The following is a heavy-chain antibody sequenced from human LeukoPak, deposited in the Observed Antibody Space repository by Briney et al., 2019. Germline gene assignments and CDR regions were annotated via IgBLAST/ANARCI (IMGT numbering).Heavy chain of an antibody. CDR2: ISSSSSYI. J-gene: IGHJ5*02. CDR1: GFTFSSYS. Sequence: PGGSLRLSCAASGFTFSSYSMTWVRQAPGKGLEWVSSISSSSSYIYYADSVKGRFTISRDNAKNSLYLQMNSLRAEDTAVYYCARIHVTTTVTSPFDPWGQGTLVTVSS. CDR3: ARIHVTTTVTSPFDP. D-gene: IGHD4-17*01. V-gene: IGHV3-21*01.